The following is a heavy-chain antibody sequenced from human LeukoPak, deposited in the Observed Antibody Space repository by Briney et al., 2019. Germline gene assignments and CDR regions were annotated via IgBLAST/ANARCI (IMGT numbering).Heavy chain of an antibody. CDR3: ARHSFQNYHFDY. CDR2: IYYSGST. Sequence: SETLSLTCTVSGGSISSSSYYWGWIRQPPGKGLEWIGSIYYSGSTYYNPSLKSRVTISVDTSKNQFSLKLNSVTAADTAVYYCARHSFQNYHFDYWAQGTLVTVSS. CDR1: GGSISSSSYY. D-gene: IGHD1-7*01. J-gene: IGHJ4*02. V-gene: IGHV4-39*01.